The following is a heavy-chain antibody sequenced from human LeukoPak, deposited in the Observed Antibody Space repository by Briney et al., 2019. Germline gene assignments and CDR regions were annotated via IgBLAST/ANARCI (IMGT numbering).Heavy chain of an antibody. V-gene: IGHV3-21*01. CDR3: ARGQGIAVAGTLDY. CDR1: GFTFSTYS. Sequence: GGSLRLSCAASGFTFSTYSINWVRQAPGKGLEWVSSISGDSNYIYYADSVRGRFTISRDNAKTSLYLQMNSLRADDTAVYYCARGQGIAVAGTLDYWGQGTLVTVSS. J-gene: IGHJ4*02. CDR2: ISGDSNYI. D-gene: IGHD6-19*01.